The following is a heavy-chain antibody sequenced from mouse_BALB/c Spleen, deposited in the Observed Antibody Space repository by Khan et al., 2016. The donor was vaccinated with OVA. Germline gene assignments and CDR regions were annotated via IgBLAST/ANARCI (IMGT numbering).Heavy chain of an antibody. CDR3: ARGGYSGTMDN. V-gene: IGHV9-3-1*01. D-gene: IGHD2-14*01. CDR1: GYAFTNYG. J-gene: IGHJ4*01. Sequence: QIQLVQSGPELKKPGATVKISCKSSGYAFTNYGMNWARQAPGKDLKWMGWINTYTGEPTYSTDFKGRFSFSLETSASTAYLQINNLHNEDTATYFCARGGYSGTMDNWGQGTSVTVSS. CDR2: INTYTGEP.